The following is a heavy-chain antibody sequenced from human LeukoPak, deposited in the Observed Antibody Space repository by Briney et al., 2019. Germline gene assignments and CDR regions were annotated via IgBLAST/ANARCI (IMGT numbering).Heavy chain of an antibody. J-gene: IGHJ4*02. CDR2: ISYDGSNK. D-gene: IGHD6-13*01. Sequence: PGGSLRLSCAASGFTFSSYAMHWARQAPGKGLEWVAVISYDGSNKYYADSVKGRFTISRDNSKNTLYLQMNSLRAEDTAVYYCARTAAAGPNFDYWGQGTLVTVSS. CDR3: ARTAAAGPNFDY. CDR1: GFTFSSYA. V-gene: IGHV3-30-3*01.